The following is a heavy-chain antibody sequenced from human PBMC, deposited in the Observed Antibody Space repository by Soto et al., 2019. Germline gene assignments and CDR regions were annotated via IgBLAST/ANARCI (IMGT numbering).Heavy chain of an antibody. CDR1: GFTFSSYW. Sequence: GGSLRLSCAASGFTFSSYWMHWVRQAPGKGLVWVSLINTDGSSTSYADSVKGRFTFSRDNAKNSLYLQMNSLRAEDTAVYYCARDILAYYRYYGMDVWGQGTTVTVSS. CDR3: ARDILAYYRYYGMDV. D-gene: IGHD2-21*01. CDR2: INTDGSST. V-gene: IGHV3-74*01. J-gene: IGHJ6*02.